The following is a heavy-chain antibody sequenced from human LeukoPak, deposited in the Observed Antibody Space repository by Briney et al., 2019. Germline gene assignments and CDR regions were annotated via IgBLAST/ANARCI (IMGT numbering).Heavy chain of an antibody. CDR2: IRYDGSNK. CDR1: GFTFSSYG. D-gene: IGHD4-23*01. CDR3: AKAGTTVVTPFSWLDY. V-gene: IGHV3-30*02. Sequence: GGSLRLSCAASGFTFSSYGMHWVRQAPGKGLEWVAFIRYDGSNKYYADSVKGRFTISRDNSKNTLYLQMNSLRAEDTAVYYCAKAGTTVVTPFSWLDYWGQGTLVTVSS. J-gene: IGHJ4*02.